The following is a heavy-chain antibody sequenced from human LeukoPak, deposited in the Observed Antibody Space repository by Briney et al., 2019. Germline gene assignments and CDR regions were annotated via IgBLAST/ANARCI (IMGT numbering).Heavy chain of an antibody. V-gene: IGHV1-8*01. CDR2: MNPNNGNT. CDR1: GFTFTRYD. J-gene: IGHJ5*02. D-gene: IGHD1-14*01. CDR3: VRDAEGAGISVNFWFDP. Sequence: ASVKVSCKASGFTFTRYDINWVRQASGQGLEWMGWMNPNNGNTGYAQKFQGRVTMTRDTYTSTAYMELRGLRPEDTAVYYCVRDAEGAGISVNFWFDPWGQGALVTVSS.